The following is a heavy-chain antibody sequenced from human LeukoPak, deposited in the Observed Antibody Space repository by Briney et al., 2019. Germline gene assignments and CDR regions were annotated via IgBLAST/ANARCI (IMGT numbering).Heavy chain of an antibody. Sequence: GGSLRLSCTASGFTFGDYAMSWFRQAPGKGLEWVGFIRSKAYGGTTEYAASVKGRFTISRDDSKSIAYLQMNSLKTEDTAVYYCTRPYSSSWYYWFDPWSQGTLVTVSS. CDR1: GFTFGDYA. CDR3: TRPYSSSWYYWFDP. J-gene: IGHJ5*02. CDR2: IRSKAYGGTT. V-gene: IGHV3-49*03. D-gene: IGHD6-13*01.